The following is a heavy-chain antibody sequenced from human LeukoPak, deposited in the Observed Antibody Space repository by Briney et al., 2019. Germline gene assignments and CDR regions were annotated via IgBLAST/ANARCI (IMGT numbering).Heavy chain of an antibody. CDR3: ARRPVRGFGFDP. CDR2: MNPNSGNT. CDR1: GYTFTSYH. V-gene: IGHV1-8*01. J-gene: IGHJ5*02. Sequence: ASVKVSCKASGYTFTSYHINWVRQATGQGLEWMGWMNPNSGNTGYAQKFQGRVTMNRNTSVSTAYMELSSLRSEDTAVYYCARRPVRGFGFDPWGQGTLVTVSS. D-gene: IGHD3-16*01.